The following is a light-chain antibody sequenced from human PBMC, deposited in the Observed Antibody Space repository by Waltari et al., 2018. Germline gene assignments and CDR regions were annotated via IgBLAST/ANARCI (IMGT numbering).Light chain of an antibody. CDR2: DVT. CDR3: CSFAANASYV. V-gene: IGLV2-14*03. J-gene: IGLJ1*01. CDR1: SNAVASSNY. Sequence: QSALPQPASVSGSPGQSIITSCTGASNAVASSNYVSWYQQHPGMAPKLILYDVTNRPSGVSRRFSGSKSANTASLTISGLQVEDEADYYCCSFAANASYVFGSGTRVSVL.